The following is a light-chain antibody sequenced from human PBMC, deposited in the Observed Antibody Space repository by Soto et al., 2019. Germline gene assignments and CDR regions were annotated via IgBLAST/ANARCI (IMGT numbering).Light chain of an antibody. CDR3: MQPLQSWT. CDR2: LGS. J-gene: IGKJ1*01. Sequence: LMTQSPLSLPVTHGEAASISCRSSQSLLHSNGYNYLDWYLQKPGQSPQLLIYLGSNRASGVPDRFSGSGSGTDFTLKISRVEAEDVGVYYCMQPLQSWTFGQGTKVDIK. V-gene: IGKV2-28*01. CDR1: QSLLHSNGYNY.